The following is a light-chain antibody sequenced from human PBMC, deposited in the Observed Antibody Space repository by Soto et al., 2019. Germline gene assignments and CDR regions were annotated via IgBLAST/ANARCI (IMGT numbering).Light chain of an antibody. CDR2: GAS. Sequence: EIVMTQSPATLSVSPGERATLSCRASQSVSTNLAWYQQKPGQAPRLLIYGASTRATGIPAKFSGSGSGTEFTLTISSLQSEYFAVYYCQQYNNWPPTYTFGQGNKLEIK. V-gene: IGKV3-15*01. CDR3: QQYNNWPPTYT. J-gene: IGKJ2*01. CDR1: QSVSTN.